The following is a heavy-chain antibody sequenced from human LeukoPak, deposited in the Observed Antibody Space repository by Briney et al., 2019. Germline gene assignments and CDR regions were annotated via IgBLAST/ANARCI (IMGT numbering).Heavy chain of an antibody. D-gene: IGHD4-17*01. CDR1: GGTFSSYA. J-gene: IGHJ4*02. CDR3: ASRVTYGDYWGNFDY. CDR2: IIPILGIA. Sequence: ASVKVSCKASGGTFSSYAISWVRQAPGQGLEWMGRIIPILGIANYAQKFQGRVTITADKSTSTAYMELSSLRSEDTAVYYCASRVTYGDYWGNFDYWGQGTLVTVSS. V-gene: IGHV1-69*04.